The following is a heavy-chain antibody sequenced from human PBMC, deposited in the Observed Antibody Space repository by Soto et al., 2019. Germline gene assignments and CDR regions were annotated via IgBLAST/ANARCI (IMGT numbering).Heavy chain of an antibody. J-gene: IGHJ4*02. Sequence: ASVKVSCKASGYTFTSYAMHWVRQAPGQRLEWMGWINAGNGNTKYSQKFQGRVTITRDTSASTAYMELSSLRSEDTAVYYCARGYSSGWYSDRVYYFEYWGQGTLVTVSS. D-gene: IGHD6-19*01. V-gene: IGHV1-3*01. CDR3: ARGYSSGWYSDRVYYFEY. CDR2: INAGNGNT. CDR1: GYTFTSYA.